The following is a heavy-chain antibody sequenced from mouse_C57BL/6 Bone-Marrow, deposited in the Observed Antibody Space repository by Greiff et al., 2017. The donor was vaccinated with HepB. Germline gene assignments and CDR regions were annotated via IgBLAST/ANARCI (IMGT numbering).Heavy chain of an antibody. J-gene: IGHJ1*03. CDR1: GYTFTDYE. Sequence: LQESGAELVRPGASVTLSCKASGYTFTDYEMHWVKQTPVHGLEWIGAIDPETGGTAYNQKFKGKAILTADKSSSTAYMELRSLTSEDSAVYYCTRCYGNYWYFDVWGTGTTVTVSS. CDR3: TRCYGNYWYFDV. D-gene: IGHD2-1*01. CDR2: IDPETGGT. V-gene: IGHV1-15*01.